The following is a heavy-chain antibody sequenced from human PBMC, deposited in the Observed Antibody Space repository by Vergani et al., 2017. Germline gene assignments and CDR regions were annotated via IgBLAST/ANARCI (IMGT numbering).Heavy chain of an antibody. CDR2: ISGSGGST. CDR3: AKANPRNSGYDYLDYYHAMDV. J-gene: IGHJ6*02. Sequence: EVQLLESGGDLVQPGGSLRLSCAASGITFNHYAMNWVRQAPGKGLEWVSGISGSGGSTDYAGSVKGRFTISRDSSKNTLYLQMNSLSAGDTALYYCAKANPRNSGYDYLDYYHAMDVWGQGTTVTVSS. V-gene: IGHV3-23*01. CDR1: GITFNHYA. D-gene: IGHD5-12*01.